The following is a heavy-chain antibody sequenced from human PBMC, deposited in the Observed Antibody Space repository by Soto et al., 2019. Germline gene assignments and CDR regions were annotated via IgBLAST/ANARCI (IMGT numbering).Heavy chain of an antibody. D-gene: IGHD2-15*01. Sequence: QAQLVQSGAEVKEPGASVKVSCKASGYAFGSFGIAWLRRAPGQGPEWMGWISTYNGKTNFGQKFQDRVTLTTDTSTTTAYMELRSLTPDDTAVYYCARDVRVVANMDASEIWGQGTMVTVSS. J-gene: IGHJ3*02. CDR3: ARDVRVVANMDASEI. CDR2: ISTYNGKT. V-gene: IGHV1-18*01. CDR1: GYAFGSFG.